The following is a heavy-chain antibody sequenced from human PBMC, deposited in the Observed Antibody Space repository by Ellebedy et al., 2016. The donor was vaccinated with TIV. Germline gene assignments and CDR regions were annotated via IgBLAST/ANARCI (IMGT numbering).Heavy chain of an antibody. J-gene: IGHJ3*02. D-gene: IGHD6-6*01. CDR2: ISAYNGNT. CDR1: GYTFTGYY. V-gene: IGHV1-2*02. Sequence: ASVKVSCXASGYTFTGYYMHWVRQAPGQGLEWMGWISAYNGNTNYAQKFQGRVTMTRDTSTSTVYMELSSLRSEDTAVYYCAYLGLGYSSSSSAFDIWGQGTMVTVSS. CDR3: AYLGLGYSSSSSAFDI.